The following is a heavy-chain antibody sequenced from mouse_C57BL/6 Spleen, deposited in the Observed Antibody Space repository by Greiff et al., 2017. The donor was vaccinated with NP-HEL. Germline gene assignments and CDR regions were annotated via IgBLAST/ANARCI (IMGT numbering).Heavy chain of an antibody. CDR1: GFTFSSYG. D-gene: IGHD1-1*01. J-gene: IGHJ2*01. CDR2: ISSGGSYT. CDR3: ARQEYYGSSLDY. V-gene: IGHV5-6*01. Sequence: EVKVVESGGDLVKPGGSLKLSCAASGFTFSSYGMSWVRQTPDKRLEWVATISSGGSYTYYPDSVKGRFTISRDNAKNTLYLQMSSLKSADTAMYYCARQEYYGSSLDYWGQGTTLTVSS.